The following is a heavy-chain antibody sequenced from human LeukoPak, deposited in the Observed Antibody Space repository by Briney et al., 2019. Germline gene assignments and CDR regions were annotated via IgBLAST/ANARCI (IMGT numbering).Heavy chain of an antibody. D-gene: IGHD1-26*01. CDR3: ARGLSGSSFWFDP. CDR2: IYYSGST. J-gene: IGHJ5*02. Sequence: SETLSFTCTVSGGSISSHYWSWIRQPPGKGLEWIGYIYYSGSTNFNPSLKSRVTISVDTSKNQFSLKLSSVTAADTAVYYCARGLSGSSFWFDPWGQGTLVTVSS. CDR1: GGSISSHY. V-gene: IGHV4-59*11.